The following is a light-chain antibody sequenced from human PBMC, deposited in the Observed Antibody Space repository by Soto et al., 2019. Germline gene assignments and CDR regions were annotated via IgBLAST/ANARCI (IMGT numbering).Light chain of an antibody. CDR1: QSVGAN. V-gene: IGKV3-15*01. Sequence: EIVMTQSPATLSVSPGGRATLSCRASQSVGANLALYQQKPGQAPRLLIYGASTRAAGISPRFSGGGSGTECPLTTSSLQSDALGVYCCQQYTSWPRTFGQGTTVALK. J-gene: IGKJ1*01. CDR3: QQYTSWPRT. CDR2: GAS.